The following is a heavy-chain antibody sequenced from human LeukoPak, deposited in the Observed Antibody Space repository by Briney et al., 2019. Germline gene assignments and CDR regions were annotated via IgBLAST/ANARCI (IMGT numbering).Heavy chain of an antibody. Sequence: ASVKVSCKASGYTXTSYYMHRVRQAPGQGLEWMEIINPSGGSTSYAQKFQGRVTMTRDTSTSTVYMELSSLGSEDTAVYYCARATRIAAAGYNDAFDIWGQGTMVTVSS. J-gene: IGHJ3*02. CDR2: INPSGGST. CDR1: GYTXTSYY. CDR3: ARATRIAAAGYNDAFDI. D-gene: IGHD6-13*01. V-gene: IGHV1-46*01.